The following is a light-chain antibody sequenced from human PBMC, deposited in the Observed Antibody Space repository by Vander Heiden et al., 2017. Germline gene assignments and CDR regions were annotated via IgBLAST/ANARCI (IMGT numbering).Light chain of an antibody. CDR3: HHYGDSPPFT. CDR2: GAS. CDR1: QSIRTIF. V-gene: IGKV3-20*01. J-gene: IGKJ3*01. Sequence: EIVLPQSPGTLSLSPGERATLSCRASQSIRTIFLAWYQQKPGQAPRLLIYGASSRATGIPDRFSGSGSGTDFTLTISRLEPEDFAVYYCHHYGDSPPFTFGPGTKVDIK.